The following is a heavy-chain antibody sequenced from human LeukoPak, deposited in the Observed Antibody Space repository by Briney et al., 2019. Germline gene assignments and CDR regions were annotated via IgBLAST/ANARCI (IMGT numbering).Heavy chain of an antibody. CDR2: INPNSGGT. V-gene: IGHV1-2*02. Sequence: EASVKVSCKASGYTFTGYYMHWVRQAPGQGLEWMGWINPNSGGTNYAQKFQGRVTMTRDTSISTAYMELSRLRSDDTDVYYCARDLWDIVVVPAAIGYWGQGTLVTVSS. D-gene: IGHD2-2*01. CDR3: ARDLWDIVVVPAAIGY. J-gene: IGHJ4*02. CDR1: GYTFTGYY.